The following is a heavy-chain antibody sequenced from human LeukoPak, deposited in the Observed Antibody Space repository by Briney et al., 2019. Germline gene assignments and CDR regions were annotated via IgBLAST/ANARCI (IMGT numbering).Heavy chain of an antibody. D-gene: IGHD3-9*01. CDR2: ISAYNGNT. V-gene: IGHV1-18*04. CDR3: ARDFYDILTGEH. Sequence: ASVKVSCKASGYTFTSYGISWVRQAPGQGLEWMGWISAYNGNTNYAQKLQGRVTMTTDTSTSTAYMELRSLRSDDTAVYYCARDFYDILTGEHWGQGALVTVPS. J-gene: IGHJ1*01. CDR1: GYTFTSYG.